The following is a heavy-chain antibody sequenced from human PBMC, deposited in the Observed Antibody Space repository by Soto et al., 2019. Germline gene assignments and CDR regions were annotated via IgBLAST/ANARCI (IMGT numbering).Heavy chain of an antibody. J-gene: IGHJ4*02. CDR2: INPNGGST. V-gene: IGHV1-46*01. Sequence: QVQLVQSGAEVKRPGASVKGSCKASGYTFTTYYMHWVRQAPGQGLEWLGIINPNGGSTTYAQKFQGMVTMTRDTSASTGYLELSSLRSEDTAVYYCARAGYCSGGTCFHGDCDYWGQGTLVTVSA. CDR1: GYTFTTYY. D-gene: IGHD2-15*01. CDR3: ARAGYCSGGTCFHGDCDY.